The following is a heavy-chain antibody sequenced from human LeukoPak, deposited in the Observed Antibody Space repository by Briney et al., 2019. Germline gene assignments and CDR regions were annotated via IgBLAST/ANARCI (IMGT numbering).Heavy chain of an antibody. D-gene: IGHD1-14*01. CDR1: GGSIDSLLYS. J-gene: IGHJ3*02. CDR2: IYYSGGT. Sequence: PSETLSLTCTVSGGSIDSLLYSWNWIRQPPGTGLEWVGYIYYSGGTYYNPSLKSRVTMSVDTSKNQFSLKLSSVTATDTAIYYCARETTPLAFDIWGQGTMVTVSS. CDR3: ARETTPLAFDI. V-gene: IGHV4-30-4*07.